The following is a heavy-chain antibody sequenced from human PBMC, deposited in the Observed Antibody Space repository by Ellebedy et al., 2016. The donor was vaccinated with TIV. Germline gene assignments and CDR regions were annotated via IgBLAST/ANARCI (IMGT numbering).Heavy chain of an antibody. CDR2: ISYDGSNK. Sequence: GGSLRLSXAASGFTFSNYGMHWVRQAPGKGLEWVAVISYDGSNKYYADSVKGRFTISRDNSKNTLYLQMNSLRAEDTAVYYCAKGLGSGYSYGPPFDYWGQGTLVTVSS. V-gene: IGHV3-30*18. D-gene: IGHD5-18*01. J-gene: IGHJ4*02. CDR1: GFTFSNYG. CDR3: AKGLGSGYSYGPPFDY.